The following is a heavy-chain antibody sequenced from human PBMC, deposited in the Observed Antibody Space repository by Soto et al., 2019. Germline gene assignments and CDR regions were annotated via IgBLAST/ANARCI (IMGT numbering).Heavy chain of an antibody. V-gene: IGHV3-30*18. Sequence: QVQLVESGGGVVQPGRSLRLSCAASGFTFSSYGMHWVRQAPGKGLEWVAVISYDGSKKYYADSVKCRVTISRDNSKNTLYLQMNSLRAEDTAVYYCAKDQGGLPFAIWGQGTMVTVSS. J-gene: IGHJ3*02. CDR1: GFTFSSYG. D-gene: IGHD3-16*01. CDR2: ISYDGSKK. CDR3: AKDQGGLPFAI.